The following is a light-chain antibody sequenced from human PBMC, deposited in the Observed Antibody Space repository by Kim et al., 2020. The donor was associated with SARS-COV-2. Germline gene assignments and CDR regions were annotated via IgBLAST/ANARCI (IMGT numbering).Light chain of an antibody. J-gene: IGKJ4*01. CDR3: QQYGSSPLT. V-gene: IGKV3-20*01. Sequence: EIVLTQSPVTVSLSPGDRASLSCRASHSVSSSYLAWYQQKPGQAPRLLIYGASSRATGIPDRFSGSGSRTDFTLTISRREPEDVAVYYCQQYGSSPLTFGGGTKVDIK. CDR1: HSVSSSY. CDR2: GAS.